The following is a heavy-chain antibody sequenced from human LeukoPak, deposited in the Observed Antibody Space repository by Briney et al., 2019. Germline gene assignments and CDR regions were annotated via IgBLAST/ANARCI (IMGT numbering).Heavy chain of an antibody. J-gene: IGHJ3*02. CDR1: GGTFSSYA. V-gene: IGHV1-69*04. D-gene: IGHD6-19*01. CDR3: ARDRQWRSNDAFDI. Sequence: LVKVSCKASGGTFSSYAISWVRQAPGQGLEWMGRIIPILGIANYAQKFQGRVTITADKSTSTAYMELSSLRSEDTAVYYCARDRQWRSNDAFDIWGQGTMVTVSS. CDR2: IIPILGIA.